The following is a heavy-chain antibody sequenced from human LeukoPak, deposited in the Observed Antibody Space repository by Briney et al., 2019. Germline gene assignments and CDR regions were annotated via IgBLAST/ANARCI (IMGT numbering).Heavy chain of an antibody. D-gene: IGHD1-1*01. CDR3: ARDRNWSGPRGDY. CDR1: GYTFTGYY. V-gene: IGHV1-2*02. Sequence: ASVKVSCKASGYTFTGYYMHWGRQAHGQGLGWMGWINPNSGGTNSSQKFQGRVTITRDRAISKAYMELRRMRSDDKAVYYCARDRNWSGPRGDYWGQGTLVTVSS. J-gene: IGHJ4*02. CDR2: INPNSGGT.